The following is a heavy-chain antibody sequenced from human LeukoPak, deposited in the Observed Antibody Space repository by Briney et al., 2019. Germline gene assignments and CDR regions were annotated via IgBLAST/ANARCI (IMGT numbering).Heavy chain of an antibody. Sequence: PGGSLRLSCAASGFTVSSNYMSWVRQAPGKGLEWVSVIYSGGSTYYADSVKGRFTISRDNSKNTLYLQMKSLRAEDTAVYYCARSYSSGWYYFDYWGQGTLVTVSS. CDR3: ARSYSSGWYYFDY. J-gene: IGHJ4*02. CDR2: IYSGGST. D-gene: IGHD6-19*01. CDR1: GFTVSSNY. V-gene: IGHV3-53*01.